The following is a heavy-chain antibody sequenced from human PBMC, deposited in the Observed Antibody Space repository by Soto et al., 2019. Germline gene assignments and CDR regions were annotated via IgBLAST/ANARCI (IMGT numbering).Heavy chain of an antibody. CDR3: ARDRSTDFGLDV. D-gene: IGHD3-3*01. Sequence: EVLLLESGGDSVQPGGSLRLSCVASGFTFNDYVMSWVRQVPGKGLEWVSSISDGGERTDYRDSVRGRFTICRDNARFTLHLQMNSLRVDDTATYFCARDRSTDFGLDVWGQGTTVTVSS. CDR1: GFTFNDYV. V-gene: IGHV3-23*01. J-gene: IGHJ6*02. CDR2: ISDGGERT.